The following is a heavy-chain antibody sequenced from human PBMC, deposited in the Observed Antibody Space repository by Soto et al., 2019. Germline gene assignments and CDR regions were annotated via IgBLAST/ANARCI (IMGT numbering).Heavy chain of an antibody. Sequence: SETLSLTCTVSGGSISSYYWSWIRQPPGKGLEWIGYIYYSGSTNYNPSLKSRVTISVDTSKNQFSLKLSSVTAADTAVYYCVPDVVVIAAKGYWGQGSLVTVSS. CDR2: IYYSGST. D-gene: IGHD2-15*01. CDR3: VPDVVVIAAKGY. V-gene: IGHV4-59*01. J-gene: IGHJ4*02. CDR1: GGSISSYY.